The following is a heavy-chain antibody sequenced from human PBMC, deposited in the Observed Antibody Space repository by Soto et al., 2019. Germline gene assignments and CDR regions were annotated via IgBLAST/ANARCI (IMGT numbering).Heavy chain of an antibody. CDR1: GGSISSGGYY. J-gene: IGHJ6*02. D-gene: IGHD6-6*01. Sequence: TLSLTCTVSGGSISSGGYYWSWIRQHPGKGLEWIGYIYYSGSTYYNPSLKSRVTISVDTSKNQFSLKLSSVTAADTAVYYRAVTGYSSSPGYYGMDVWGQGTTVTVSS. V-gene: IGHV4-31*03. CDR2: IYYSGST. CDR3: AVTGYSSSPGYYGMDV.